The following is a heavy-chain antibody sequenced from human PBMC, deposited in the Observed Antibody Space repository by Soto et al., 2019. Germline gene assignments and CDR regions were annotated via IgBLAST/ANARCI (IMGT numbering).Heavy chain of an antibody. Sequence: QVQLVQSGAEVKKPGSGVKVSCKASGGTFSSYAISWVRQAPGQGLEWMGGIIPIFGTADYAQKFQGRVTIPADESTSTAYMELSCLRSEDTAVYYCASIRANTYYYGMDVWGQGTTVTVS. V-gene: IGHV1-69*12. CDR3: ASIRANTYYYGMDV. CDR1: GGTFSSYA. CDR2: IIPIFGTA. D-gene: IGHD3-10*01. J-gene: IGHJ6*02.